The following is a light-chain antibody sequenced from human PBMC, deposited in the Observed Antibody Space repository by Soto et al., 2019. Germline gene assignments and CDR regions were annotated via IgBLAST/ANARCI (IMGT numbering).Light chain of an antibody. Sequence: DIQMTQSPASLSASIVDRVTITCRASQSIGNHLNWYQQKPGKAPKFLIYAASNLQSGVPSRFSGSVPGTDFTLTVNSLQPEDFATYYCQQSSSSPITLGQGTLLEV. CDR1: QSIGNH. V-gene: IGKV1-39*01. CDR3: QQSSSSPIT. J-gene: IGKJ5*01. CDR2: AAS.